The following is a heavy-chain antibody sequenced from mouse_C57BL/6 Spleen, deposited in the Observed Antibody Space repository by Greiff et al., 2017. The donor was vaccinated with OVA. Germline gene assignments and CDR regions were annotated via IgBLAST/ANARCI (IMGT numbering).Heavy chain of an antibody. V-gene: IGHV1-64*01. D-gene: IGHD4-1*02. CDR1: GYTFTSYW. CDR3: ARGGSTGFDY. J-gene: IGHJ2*01. Sequence: QVQLQQPGAELVKPGASVKLSCKASGYTFTSYWMHWVKQRPGQGLEWIGMIHPNSGSTNYKEKFKSKATLTVDKSSSTAYMQLSSLTSEDSAVYYCARGGSTGFDYWGQGTTLTVSS. CDR2: IHPNSGST.